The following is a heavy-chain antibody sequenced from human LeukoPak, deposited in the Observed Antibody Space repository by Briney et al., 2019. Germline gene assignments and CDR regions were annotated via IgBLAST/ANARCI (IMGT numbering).Heavy chain of an antibody. CDR3: ARASWVSDPDAVR. CDR1: GISFRNYA. Sequence: GGSLRLSCAAPGISFRNYAMSWVRQAPARGPEWVSSLRGNDETFYADSVKGQFTLSRDDSRNTVYLQLNNLRVEDTAIYYCARASWVSDPDAVRWGQGTQVTVSS. V-gene: IGHV3-23*01. J-gene: IGHJ4*02. D-gene: IGHD3-10*01. CDR2: LRGNDET.